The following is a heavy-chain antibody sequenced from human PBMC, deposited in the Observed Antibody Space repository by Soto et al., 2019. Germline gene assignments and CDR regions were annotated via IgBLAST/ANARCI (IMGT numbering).Heavy chain of an antibody. D-gene: IGHD3-16*01. Sequence: QLQLQESGSGLVQPSQTLSLTCAVSGGSISSGGYSWSWIRQPPGKGLEWIGAVYHSGSTYYNPSPKSRVTISVDRSTNQFSLKLSSVTAADTAVYYCAAGGGLPRYYWGQGTLVTVSS. CDR2: VYHSGST. CDR3: AAGGGLPRYY. J-gene: IGHJ4*02. CDR1: GGSISSGGYS. V-gene: IGHV4-30-2*01.